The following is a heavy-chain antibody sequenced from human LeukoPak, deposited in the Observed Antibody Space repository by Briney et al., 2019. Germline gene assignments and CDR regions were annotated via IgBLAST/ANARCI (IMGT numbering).Heavy chain of an antibody. CDR3: ARDLDYDDYGAFDI. CDR1: GFTFSSYS. CDR2: IKQDGSEK. Sequence: GGSLRLSCAASGFTFSSYSMNWVRQAPGKGLEWVANIKQDGSEKYYVDSVKGRFTISRDNAKNSLYLQMNSLRAEDTAVYYCARDLDYDDYGAFDIWGQGTMVTVSS. J-gene: IGHJ3*02. V-gene: IGHV3-7*01. D-gene: IGHD4-17*01.